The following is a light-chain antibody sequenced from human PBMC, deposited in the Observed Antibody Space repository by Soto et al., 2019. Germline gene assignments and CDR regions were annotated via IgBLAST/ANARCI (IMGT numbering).Light chain of an antibody. J-gene: IGKJ1*01. Sequence: DIKMTQSPSTLSGSVGDRVTITFRASQTISSWLAWYQQKPGKAPKLLIYKASTLKSGVPSRFSGSGSGTEFTLTISSLQPDDFATYYCQQYNSYRAFGQGTKVDIK. V-gene: IGKV1-5*03. CDR2: KAS. CDR1: QTISSW. CDR3: QQYNSYRA.